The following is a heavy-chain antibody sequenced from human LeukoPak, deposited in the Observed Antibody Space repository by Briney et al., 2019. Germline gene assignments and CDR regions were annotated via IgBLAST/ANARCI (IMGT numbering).Heavy chain of an antibody. Sequence: GGSLRLSCAASGFTFSSYSMNWIRQAPGKGLEWVSSISSSSSYIYYADSVKGRFTISRDNAKNSLYLQMNSLRAEDTAVYYCVRADYGDYDPHFDYWGQGTLVTVSS. CDR3: VRADYGDYDPHFDY. CDR2: ISSSSSYI. D-gene: IGHD4-17*01. CDR1: GFTFSSYS. V-gene: IGHV3-21*01. J-gene: IGHJ4*02.